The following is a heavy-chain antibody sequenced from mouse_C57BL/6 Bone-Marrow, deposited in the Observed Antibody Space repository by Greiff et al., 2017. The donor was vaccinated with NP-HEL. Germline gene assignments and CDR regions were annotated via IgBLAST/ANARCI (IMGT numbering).Heavy chain of an antibody. CDR1: GYTFTDYY. Sequence: EVQLQQSGPELVKPGASVKMSCKASGYTFTDYYMHWVKQSHGQSLEWIGYINPDNGGTSYNQKFKGKATLTVDTSSSTAYMELRSLTSEDSAVYYCARRAYYGSIYDYVDYWGQGTTLTVSS. V-gene: IGHV1-22*01. CDR2: INPDNGGT. D-gene: IGHD1-1*01. CDR3: ARRAYYGSIYDYVDY. J-gene: IGHJ2*01.